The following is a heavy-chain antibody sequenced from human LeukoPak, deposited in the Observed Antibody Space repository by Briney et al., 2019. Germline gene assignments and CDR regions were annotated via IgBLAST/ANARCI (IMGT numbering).Heavy chain of an antibody. CDR2: IRSKPSSYAT. V-gene: IGHV3-73*01. D-gene: IGHD1-26*01. J-gene: IGHJ6*02. Sequence: GGSLKLSCAASGFAFSGSTVHWVRRASGKGLEWVGRIRSKPSSYATVYAESVKGRFTISRDDSKNTAYLQMNSLKTEDTAVYYCSSGTDYYDYGMDVWGQGTTITVSS. CDR3: SSGTDYYDYGMDV. CDR1: GFAFSGST.